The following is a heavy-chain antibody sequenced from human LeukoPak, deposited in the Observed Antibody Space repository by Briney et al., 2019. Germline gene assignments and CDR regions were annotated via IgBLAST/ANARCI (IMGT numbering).Heavy chain of an antibody. J-gene: IGHJ4*02. Sequence: PSETLSLTCAVYGGSFSGYYWSWIRQPPGKGLEWIGEINHSGSTNYNPSLKSRVTISVDTSKNQFSLKLSSVTAADTAVYYCARGDRDIVVVPAASYYFDYWGQGTLVTVSS. CDR3: ARGDRDIVVVPAASYYFDY. CDR2: INHSGST. CDR1: GGSFSGYY. V-gene: IGHV4-34*01. D-gene: IGHD2-2*01.